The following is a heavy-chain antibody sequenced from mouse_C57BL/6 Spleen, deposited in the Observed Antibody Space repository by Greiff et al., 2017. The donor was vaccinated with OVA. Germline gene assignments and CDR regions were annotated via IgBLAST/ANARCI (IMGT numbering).Heavy chain of an antibody. Sequence: EVQLQQSGPVLVKPGASVKMSCKASGYTFTDYYMNWVKQSHGKSLEWIGVINPYNGGTSYNQKFKGKATLTVDKSSSTASMELNSLTSEDSAVYYCARRAHYYGSLYYFDYWGQGTTLTVSS. CDR2: INPYNGGT. CDR1: GYTFTDYY. CDR3: ARRAHYYGSLYYFDY. D-gene: IGHD1-1*01. J-gene: IGHJ2*01. V-gene: IGHV1-19*01.